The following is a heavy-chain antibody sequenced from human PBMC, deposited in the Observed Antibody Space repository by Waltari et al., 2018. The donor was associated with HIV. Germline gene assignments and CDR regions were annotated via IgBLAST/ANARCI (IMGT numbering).Heavy chain of an antibody. CDR3: ARDGGRRGPFGY. CDR2: KKQSGSEK. J-gene: IGHJ4*02. D-gene: IGHD3-3*01. Sequence: EVQLVESGGGLVQPGGSLRLSCAASGFTFSNYWMSWVRQAPGKGLGGVANKKQSGSEKYYVDSGKGRFTSSRDNDKNSVDLQMNSLRAEDTAVYYCARDGGRRGPFGYWGQGTLVTVSS. CDR1: GFTFSNYW. V-gene: IGHV3-7*01.